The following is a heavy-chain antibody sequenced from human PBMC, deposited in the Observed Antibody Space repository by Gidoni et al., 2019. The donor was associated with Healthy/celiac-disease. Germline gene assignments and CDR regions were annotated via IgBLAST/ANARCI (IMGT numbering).Heavy chain of an antibody. V-gene: IGHV4-39*01. D-gene: IGHD3-3*01. J-gene: IGHJ6*02. CDR2: IYYSGST. CDR1: GGSISSSSYY. Sequence: QLHLQESGPGLVKPSETLSLTCTVSGGSISSSSYYWGWIRQPPGQGLEWIGSIYYSGSTYYNPSLKSRVTISVDTSKNQFSLKLSSVTAADTAVYYCARLGSGIFGVVTHYGMDVWGQGTTVTVSS. CDR3: ARLGSGIFGVVTHYGMDV.